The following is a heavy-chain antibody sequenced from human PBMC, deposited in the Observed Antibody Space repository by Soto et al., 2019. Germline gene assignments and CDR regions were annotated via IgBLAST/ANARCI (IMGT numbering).Heavy chain of an antibody. D-gene: IGHD6-13*01. J-gene: IGHJ6*02. CDR1: GYTFTSYG. Sequence: GASVKVSCKASGYTFTSYGISWVRQAPGQGLEWMGWINASGGSTSYAQKFQGRVTMTRDTSTSTVYMELSSLRSEDTAVYYCASRGREPIAAAGVNYYYYGMDVWGQGTTVTVSS. CDR3: ASRGREPIAAAGVNYYYYGMDV. V-gene: IGHV1-18*01. CDR2: INASGGST.